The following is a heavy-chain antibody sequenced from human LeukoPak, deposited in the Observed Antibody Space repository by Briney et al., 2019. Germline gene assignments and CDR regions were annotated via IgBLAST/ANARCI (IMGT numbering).Heavy chain of an antibody. CDR3: ARGKSLEQQEGSFDY. D-gene: IGHD6-13*01. Sequence: PSETLSLTCTVSGGSISSSSYYWGWIRQPPGKGLEWIGSIYYSGSTYYNPSLKSRVTISVDTSENQFSLKLSSVTAADTAVYYCARGKSLEQQEGSFDYWGQGTLVTVSS. CDR1: GGSISSSSYY. CDR2: IYYSGST. V-gene: IGHV4-39*07. J-gene: IGHJ4*02.